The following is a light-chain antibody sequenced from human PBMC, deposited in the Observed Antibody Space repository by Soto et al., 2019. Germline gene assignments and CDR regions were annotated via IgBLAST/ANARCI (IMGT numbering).Light chain of an antibody. CDR3: SSYTSNAPFYV. V-gene: IGLV2-14*03. CDR1: TTDVDGYDY. Sequence: QSVLTQAASVSGSPGQSITISCTGVTTDVDGYDYVSWYQQHPGQAPQLLIYDVNSRPSGISYRFSGSKSGDTASLTISGLQAEDDADYYCSSYTSNAPFYVFGAGTKVTVL. CDR2: DVN. J-gene: IGLJ1*01.